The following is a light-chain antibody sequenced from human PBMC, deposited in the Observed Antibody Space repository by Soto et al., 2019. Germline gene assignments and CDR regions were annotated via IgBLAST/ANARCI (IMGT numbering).Light chain of an antibody. CDR3: QQLNSYPLVT. CDR1: HGISSY. Sequence: DIQLTQSPYFLSASVGDRVTITCRASHGISSYLAWYQQKPGKAPNLLIYAASTLPSGVPSRFSGSGSGAEFNLTISSLQPEDFATYYCQQLNSYPLVTFGGGTKVEIK. J-gene: IGKJ4*01. CDR2: AAS. V-gene: IGKV1-9*01.